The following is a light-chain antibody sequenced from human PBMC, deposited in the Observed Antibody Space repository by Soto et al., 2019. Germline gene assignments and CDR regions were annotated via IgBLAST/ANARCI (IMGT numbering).Light chain of an antibody. CDR2: DAS. V-gene: IGKV3D-15*01. J-gene: IGKJ1*01. CDR3: QRQSNWPRT. Sequence: EIVMTQSPATLSVSPGERATLSCRASQNFSNYVAWYQQKPGRAPRLLIYDASKRATGIPSRFSGSGSGTEFTLTISSLQSEDFAIYYCQRQSNWPRTFGQGTKVDIK. CDR1: QNFSNY.